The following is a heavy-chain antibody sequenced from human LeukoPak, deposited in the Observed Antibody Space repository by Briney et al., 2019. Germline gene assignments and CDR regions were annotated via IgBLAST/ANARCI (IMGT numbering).Heavy chain of an antibody. CDR2: INPNSGGT. J-gene: IGHJ4*02. CDR1: GYTFTGYY. V-gene: IGHV1-2*04. CDR3: ARDGPASSSWPRTFPD. Sequence: ASVKVSCKASGYTFTGYYMHWVRQAPGQGLEWMGWINPNSGGTNYAQKFQGWVTMTRDTSISTAYMELSRLRSDDTAVYYCARDGPASSSWPRTFPDWGQGTLVTVSS. D-gene: IGHD6-13*01.